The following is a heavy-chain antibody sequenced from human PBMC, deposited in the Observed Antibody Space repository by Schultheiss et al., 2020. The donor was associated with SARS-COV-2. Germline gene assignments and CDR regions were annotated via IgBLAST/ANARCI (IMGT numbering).Heavy chain of an antibody. Sequence: GGSLRLSCAASGFTFSSYGMHWVRQAPGKGLEWVAVISYDGSNKYYADSVKGRFTISRDNSKNTLYLQMNSLRAEDTAVYYCAKLTTVVTNDAFDIWGQGTTVTVSS. V-gene: IGHV3-30*18. CDR3: AKLTTVVTNDAFDI. CDR1: GFTFSSYG. D-gene: IGHD4-23*01. J-gene: IGHJ3*02. CDR2: ISYDGSNK.